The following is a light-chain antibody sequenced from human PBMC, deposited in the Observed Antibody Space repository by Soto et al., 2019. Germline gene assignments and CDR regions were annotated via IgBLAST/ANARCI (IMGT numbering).Light chain of an antibody. CDR2: DAS. V-gene: IGKV3-11*01. CDR1: QSVSSY. J-gene: IGKJ4*01. CDR3: QQRSNWLT. Sequence: EIVLTQSTATLSLSPGERATLSCRASQSVSSYLACYQQKPGQAPRLLIYDASNRATGITARFSGSGSGTGFTLTISSLEPEDFEVYYCQQRSNWLTFGGGTKVEVK.